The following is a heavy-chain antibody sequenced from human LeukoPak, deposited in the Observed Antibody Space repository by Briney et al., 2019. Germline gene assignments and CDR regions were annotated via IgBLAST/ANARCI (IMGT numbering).Heavy chain of an antibody. Sequence: ASVKVSCKASGYTFTGYYMHWVRQAPGQGLEWMGWINPNSGGTNYAQKFQGWVTMTRDTSISTAYMELSRPRSDDTAVYYCARRPRPKWFGDQDNWFDPWGQGTLVTVSS. CDR3: ARRPRPKWFGDQDNWFDP. V-gene: IGHV1-2*04. J-gene: IGHJ5*02. D-gene: IGHD3-10*01. CDR2: INPNSGGT. CDR1: GYTFTGYY.